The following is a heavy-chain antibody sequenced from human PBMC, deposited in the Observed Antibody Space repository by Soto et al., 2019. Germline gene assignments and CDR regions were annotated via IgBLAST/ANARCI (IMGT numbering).Heavy chain of an antibody. Sequence: QVQLVQSGAEVKKPGASVKVSCKASGYTFTSYGISWVRQAPGQGLEGMGWISAYNGNTNYAQKLQGRVTKTTVSSTSTAYMEPRSLRSDDTAVYFCARDRSSYSDSWGQGTLVTVSS. CDR1: GYTFTSYG. CDR3: ARDRSSYSDS. CDR2: ISAYNGNT. J-gene: IGHJ4*02. V-gene: IGHV1-18*01. D-gene: IGHD3-10*01.